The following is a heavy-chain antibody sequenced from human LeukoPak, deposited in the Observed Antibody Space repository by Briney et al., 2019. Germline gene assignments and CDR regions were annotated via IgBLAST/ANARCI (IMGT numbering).Heavy chain of an antibody. CDR3: ARGKGTNEFDY. Sequence: GGSLRLSCAASGFTVSSNYMSWVRQAPGKGLGWVSVIYSGGSTYYADSVKGRFTISRDNSKNTLYLQMNSLRAEDTAVYYCARGKGTNEFDYWGQGTLVTVSS. V-gene: IGHV3-66*02. CDR1: GFTVSSNY. J-gene: IGHJ4*02. CDR2: IYSGGST. D-gene: IGHD1-7*01.